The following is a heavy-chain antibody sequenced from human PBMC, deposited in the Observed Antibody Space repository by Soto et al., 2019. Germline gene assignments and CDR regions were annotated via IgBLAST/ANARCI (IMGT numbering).Heavy chain of an antibody. V-gene: IGHV1-2*04. CDR1: GYTFTGYY. CDR2: INPNSGGT. Sequence: ASVKVSCTASGYTFTGYYMHWVRLAPGQGLEWMGWINPNSGGTNYAQKFQGWVTMTRDTSISTAYMELSRLRSDDTAVYYCERDGGQQLVYYYYYYGMDVWGQGITVRVSS. J-gene: IGHJ6*02. D-gene: IGHD6-13*01. CDR3: ERDGGQQLVYYYYYYGMDV.